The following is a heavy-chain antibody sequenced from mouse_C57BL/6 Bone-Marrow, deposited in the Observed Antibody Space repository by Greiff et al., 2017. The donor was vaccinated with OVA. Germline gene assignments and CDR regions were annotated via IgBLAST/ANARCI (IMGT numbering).Heavy chain of an antibody. CDR3: TRVDYDEDWYFDV. CDR2: INPNNGGT. J-gene: IGHJ1*03. CDR1: GYTFTDYN. Sequence: EVQLQQSGPELVKPGASVKIPCKASGYTFTDYNMDWVKQSHGKSLEWIGDINPNNGGTNYNQKFEGKATLTVDKSTSTVYMELRSLTSEDTAVYYCTRVDYDEDWYFDVWGTGTTVTVSS. V-gene: IGHV1-18*01. D-gene: IGHD2-4*01.